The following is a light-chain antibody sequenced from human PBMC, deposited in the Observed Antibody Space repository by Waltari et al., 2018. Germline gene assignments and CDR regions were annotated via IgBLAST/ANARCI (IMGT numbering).Light chain of an antibody. CDR2: ATS. J-gene: IGKJ4*01. V-gene: IGKV3-20*01. CDR1: QRVSSAY. Sequence: EIVLTQSPGTLSLFPGERATLSCRASQRVSSAYFAWYQHKPGQAPRLVMFATSIRGTGIPDRFGGGGSGTDYTLTISRLEPEDFAVYYCKQYGSSITFGGGTKVEV. CDR3: KQYGSSIT.